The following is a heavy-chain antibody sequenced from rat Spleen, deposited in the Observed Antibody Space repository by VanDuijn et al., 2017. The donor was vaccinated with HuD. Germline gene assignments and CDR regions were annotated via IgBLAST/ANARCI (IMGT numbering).Heavy chain of an antibody. J-gene: IGHJ2*01. CDR3: VRHGYSGPVDF. D-gene: IGHD1-11*01. V-gene: IGHV5-17*01. CDR2: ILYDGSST. Sequence: EVQLVESGGGLVQPGRSMKLSCAASGFTFSDYAMAWVRQAPKKGLEWVATILYDGSSTYYRDSVKGRFTISRDNAKSTLYLQMDSLRSEDTATYYCVRHGYSGPVDFWGQGVVVTVSS. CDR1: GFTFSDYA.